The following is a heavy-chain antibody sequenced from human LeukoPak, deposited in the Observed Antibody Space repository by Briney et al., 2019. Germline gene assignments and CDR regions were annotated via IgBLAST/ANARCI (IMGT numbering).Heavy chain of an antibody. CDR3: ARGGLRRVYWYFDL. D-gene: IGHD4-17*01. J-gene: IGHJ2*01. CDR1: GGSFSGYC. CDR2: INHSGST. V-gene: IGHV4-34*01. Sequence: PSETLSLTCAVYGGSFSGYCWSWIRQPPGKGLEWIGEINHSGSTNYNPSLKSRVTISVDTSKNQFSLKLSSVTAADTAVYYCARGGLRRVYWYFDLWGRGTLVTVSS.